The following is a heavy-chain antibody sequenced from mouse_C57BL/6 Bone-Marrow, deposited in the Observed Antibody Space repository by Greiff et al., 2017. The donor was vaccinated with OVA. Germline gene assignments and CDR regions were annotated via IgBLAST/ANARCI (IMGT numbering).Heavy chain of an antibody. J-gene: IGHJ2*01. Sequence: EVMLVESGGDLVKPGGSLKLSCAASGFTFSSYGMSWVRQTPDKRLEWVATISSGGSYTYYPDSVKGRFTISRNNAKNTLYLQMSSLKSEDTAMYYWARLDDYDGVDYWGQGTTLTVSS. CDR2: ISSGGSYT. CDR1: GFTFSSYG. CDR3: ARLDDYDGVDY. V-gene: IGHV5-6*01. D-gene: IGHD2-4*01.